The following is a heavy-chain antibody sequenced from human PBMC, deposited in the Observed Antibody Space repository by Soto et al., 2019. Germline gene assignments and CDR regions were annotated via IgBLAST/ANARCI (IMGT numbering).Heavy chain of an antibody. J-gene: IGHJ4*02. V-gene: IGHV3-21*06. CDR1: GFTFTRYS. CDR2: ISSTTNYI. CDR3: ARESEDLTSNFDY. Sequence: EVQLVESGGGLVKPGGSLRLSCAASGFTFTRYSMNRVRQAPGKGLELVSSISSTTNYIYYGESMKGRFTISRDNAKNSLYLEMNSLRAEDTAVYYCARESEDLTSNFDYWGQGTLVTVSS.